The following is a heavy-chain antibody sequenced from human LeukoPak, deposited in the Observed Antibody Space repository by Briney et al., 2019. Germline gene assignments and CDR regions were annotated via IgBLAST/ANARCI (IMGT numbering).Heavy chain of an antibody. CDR1: GGSISGYY. J-gene: IGHJ5*02. CDR2: VYSGGST. V-gene: IGHV4-4*07. CDR3: ARGSPSTSAVPAS. D-gene: IGHD2-2*01. Sequence: SETLSLTCTVSGGSISGYYWSWTRQPAGKGLEWIGRVYSGGSTNYNPSFESRVTMSVDTSKNQISLRLSSVTAADTAVYYCARGSPSTSAVPASWGQGTLVTVSS.